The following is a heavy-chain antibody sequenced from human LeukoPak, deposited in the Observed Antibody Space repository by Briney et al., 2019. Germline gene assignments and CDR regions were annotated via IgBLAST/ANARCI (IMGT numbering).Heavy chain of an antibody. CDR2: IYYSGST. D-gene: IGHD3-10*01. CDR1: GGSISSSSFY. V-gene: IGHV4-39*01. J-gene: IGHJ3*02. Sequence: SETLSLTCTVSGGSISSSSFYWGWIRQPPGKGLEWIGSIYYSGSTYYNPSLKSRVTTSVDTPKNQFSLKLRSVTAADTAVYYCAREPYFGSGSYPNDAFDIWGQGTMATVSP. CDR3: AREPYFGSGSYPNDAFDI.